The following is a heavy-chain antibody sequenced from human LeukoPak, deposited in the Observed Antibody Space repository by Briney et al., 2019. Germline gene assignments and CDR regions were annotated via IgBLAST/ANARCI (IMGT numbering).Heavy chain of an antibody. V-gene: IGHV1-18*01. CDR2: ISAYNGNT. Sequence: ASVKVSCTASGGTFSSYAISWVRQAPGQGLEWMGWISAYNGNTNYAQKLQGRVTMTTDTSTSTAYMELRSLRSDDTAVYYCARDKVYDSSGYYPYGMDVWGQGTTVTVSS. D-gene: IGHD3-22*01. CDR1: GGTFSSYA. J-gene: IGHJ6*02. CDR3: ARDKVYDSSGYYPYGMDV.